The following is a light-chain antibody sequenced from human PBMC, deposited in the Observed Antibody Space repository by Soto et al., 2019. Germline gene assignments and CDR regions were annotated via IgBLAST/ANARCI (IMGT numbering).Light chain of an antibody. V-gene: IGKV1-39*01. Sequence: DIQMTHSPSSLSASVGDRVTITCRASQSISSYLNWYQQKPGKAPKLLIYAASSLQSGVPSRFSGSGSGKDFTLTISSLQPEDFATYYCKQSYSAPWTFGQGNKVEIX. CDR1: QSISSY. CDR2: AAS. CDR3: KQSYSAPWT. J-gene: IGKJ1*01.